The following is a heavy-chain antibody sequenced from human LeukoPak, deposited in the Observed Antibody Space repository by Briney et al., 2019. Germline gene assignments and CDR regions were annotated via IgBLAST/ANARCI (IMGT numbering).Heavy chain of an antibody. CDR1: GFTFSSYA. D-gene: IGHD3-10*01. J-gene: IGHJ6*02. V-gene: IGHV3-23*01. CDR2: ISGSGGST. Sequence: GGSLRLSCAASGFTFSSYAMSWVRQAPGKGLEWVSAISGSGGSTYYADSVKGRFTISRDNSKNTLYLQMNSLRAEDTAVYYCASFGAGYGSGSYYYYGMDVWGQGTTVTVSS. CDR3: ASFGAGYGSGSYYYYGMDV.